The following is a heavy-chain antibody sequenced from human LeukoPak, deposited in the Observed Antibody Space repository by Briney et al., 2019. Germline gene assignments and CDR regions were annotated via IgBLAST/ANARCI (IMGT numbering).Heavy chain of an antibody. CDR1: GGSVSSGSYY. J-gene: IGHJ4*02. V-gene: IGHV4-61*01. Sequence: SETLSLTCTVSGGSVSSGSYYWSWVRQHPGKGLEWIGYIYYSGSTNYNPSLKSRVTISVDTSKNQFSLKLSSVTAADTAVYYCARVSYYDILTGYPISPTFDYWGQGTLVTVSS. CDR3: ARVSYYDILTGYPISPTFDY. CDR2: IYYSGST. D-gene: IGHD3-9*01.